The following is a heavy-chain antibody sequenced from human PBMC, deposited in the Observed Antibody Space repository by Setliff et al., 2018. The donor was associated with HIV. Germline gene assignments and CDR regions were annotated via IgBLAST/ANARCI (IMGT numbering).Heavy chain of an antibody. CDR2: INPKSGVA. V-gene: IGHV1-2*06. D-gene: IGHD6-13*01. CDR1: GYTFTDFY. Sequence: VASVKVSCKASGYTFTDFYIHWVRQAPGQGLEWIGRINPKSGVADYLRKFQGRVTMTTDTSTNTASMELRRLRSNDTAVYYCVTSEPYNSSPFHWGQGTLVTVSS. J-gene: IGHJ4*02. CDR3: VTSEPYNSSPFH.